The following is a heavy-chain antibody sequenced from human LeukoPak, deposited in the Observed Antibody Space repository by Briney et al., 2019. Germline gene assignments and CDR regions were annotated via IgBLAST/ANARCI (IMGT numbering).Heavy chain of an antibody. V-gene: IGHV4-39*07. CDR3: ARVHEDYGDYTGDY. Sequence: SETLSLTCTVSGGSISSSSYYWGWIRQPPGKGLEWIGSIYYSGSTYYNPSLKSRVTISVDTSKNQFSLKLSSVTAADTAVYYCARVHEDYGDYTGDYWGQGTLVTVSS. CDR2: IYYSGST. J-gene: IGHJ4*02. D-gene: IGHD4-17*01. CDR1: GGSISSSSYY.